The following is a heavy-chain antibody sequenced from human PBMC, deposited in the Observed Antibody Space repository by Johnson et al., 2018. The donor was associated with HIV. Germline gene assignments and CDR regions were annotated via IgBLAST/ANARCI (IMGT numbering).Heavy chain of an antibody. CDR3: AKGQVARGPLDI. D-gene: IGHD2-15*01. Sequence: QVQLVESGGGLVKPGGSLRLSCAASGFTFSDYYMSWIRQAPGKGLEWVAVIWYDGSNKYYADSVKGRFTISRDNSKNTLYLQMSSLRADDTAVYYCAKGQVARGPLDIWGQGTMVTVSS. V-gene: IGHV3-33*06. J-gene: IGHJ3*02. CDR1: GFTFSDYY. CDR2: IWYDGSNK.